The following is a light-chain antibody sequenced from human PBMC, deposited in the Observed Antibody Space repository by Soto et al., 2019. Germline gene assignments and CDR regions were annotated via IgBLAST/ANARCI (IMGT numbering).Light chain of an antibody. CDR2: GAS. CDR1: HSVDSTQ. V-gene: IGKV3-20*01. Sequence: TLSNRTSHSVDSTQLAWYQQQPGPAPSLLIYGASGSATGIPDRFGGSGSGKDFTVTISSLQPEEFAVYYRQPYGDPRAFGQGTKGEIK. J-gene: IGKJ1*01. CDR3: QPYGDPRA.